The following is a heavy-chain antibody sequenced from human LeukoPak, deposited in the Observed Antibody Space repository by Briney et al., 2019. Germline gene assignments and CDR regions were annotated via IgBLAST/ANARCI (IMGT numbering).Heavy chain of an antibody. CDR1: GYTLTELS. CDR2: FDPEDGET. V-gene: IGHV1-24*01. Sequence: ASVKVSCKVSGYTLTELSMHWVRQAPGKGLEWMGGFDPEDGETIYAQKFQGRVTMTEDTSTDTAYMELSSLRSEDTAVYYCALVLRFFPAVDYWGQGTLVTVSS. J-gene: IGHJ4*02. D-gene: IGHD3-3*01. CDR3: ALVLRFFPAVDY.